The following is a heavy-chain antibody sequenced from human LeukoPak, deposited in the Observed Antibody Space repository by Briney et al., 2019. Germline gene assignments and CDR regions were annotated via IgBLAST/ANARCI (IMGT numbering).Heavy chain of an antibody. Sequence: AGGSLKISCKGSGYSFTSYWIGWVRQTPGKGLEWMGIIYPGDSDTRYSPSFQGQVTISADKSISTAYLQWSSLKASDTAMYYCARRYCSGGSCSDNWFDPWGQGTLVTVSS. CDR3: ARRYCSGGSCSDNWFDP. CDR2: IYPGDSDT. J-gene: IGHJ5*02. V-gene: IGHV5-51*01. D-gene: IGHD2-15*01. CDR1: GYSFTSYW.